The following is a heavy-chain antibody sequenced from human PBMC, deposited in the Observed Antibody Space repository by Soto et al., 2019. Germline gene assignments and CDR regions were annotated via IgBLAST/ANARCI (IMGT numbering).Heavy chain of an antibody. CDR1: GYTLTELS. J-gene: IGHJ5*02. D-gene: IGHD2-21*02. V-gene: IGHV1-24*01. CDR3: ATATDYDCVS. Sequence: QVQLVQSGAEVKKPGASVKVSCKVSGYTLTELSMHWVRNAPGTGLEWMGGFDPKDRETIYAQKFQGRVTMTEDTSADSAYMELSSLGSQDTAVFYCATATDYDCVSWGQGPLVTVSA. CDR2: FDPKDRET.